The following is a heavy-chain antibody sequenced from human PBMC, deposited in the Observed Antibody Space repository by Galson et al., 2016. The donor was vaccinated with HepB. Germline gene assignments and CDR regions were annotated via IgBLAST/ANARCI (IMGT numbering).Heavy chain of an antibody. V-gene: IGHV3-30-3*02. CDR2: ISYDGRKI. CDR3: TKTGSGWYFDY. J-gene: IGHJ4*02. D-gene: IGHD6-19*01. Sequence: SLRLSCAASGFTFTSRAMHWVRQAPGKGLEWVAVISYDGRKIFYADSVRGRFSISRDNSKNTLFLQMNSLRADGTAVYYCTKTGSGWYFDYWGQGTLVTVSS. CDR1: GFTFTSRA.